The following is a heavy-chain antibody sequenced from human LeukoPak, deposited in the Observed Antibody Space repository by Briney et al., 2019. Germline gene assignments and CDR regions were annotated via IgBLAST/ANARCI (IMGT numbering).Heavy chain of an antibody. J-gene: IGHJ4*02. CDR1: GFTFSSYA. Sequence: PGGSLRLSCAASGFTFSSYAVSWVRQAPGKGLEWVSAISGSGGSTYYADSVKGRFTISRDNSKNTLYLQMNSLRAEDTAVYYCARRAYYYDSSGYAPDYWGQGTLVTVSS. CDR2: ISGSGGST. CDR3: ARRAYYYDSSGYAPDY. V-gene: IGHV3-23*01. D-gene: IGHD3-22*01.